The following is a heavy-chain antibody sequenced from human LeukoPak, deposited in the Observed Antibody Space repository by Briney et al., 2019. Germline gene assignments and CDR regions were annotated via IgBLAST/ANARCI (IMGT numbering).Heavy chain of an antibody. V-gene: IGHV5-51*01. CDR1: GYSFTSYW. D-gene: IGHD6-13*01. CDR2: IYPGDSDT. J-gene: IGHJ3*02. Sequence: GESLKIPCKGSGYSFTSYWIGWVRQMPGKGLEGLGIIYPGDSDTRYSPSFQGQVTISADKSISTAYLQWSSLKASDTAMYYCARLLAAAGTDDAFDIWGQGTMVTVSS. CDR3: ARLLAAAGTDDAFDI.